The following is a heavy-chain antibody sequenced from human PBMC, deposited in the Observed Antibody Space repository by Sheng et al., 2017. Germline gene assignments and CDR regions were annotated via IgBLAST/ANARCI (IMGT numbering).Heavy chain of an antibody. CDR1: GGSFSGYY. V-gene: IGHV4-34*01. Sequence: QVQLQQWGAGLLKPSETLSLTCAVYGGSFSGYYWSWIRQPPGKGLEWIGEINHSGSTNYNPSLKSRVTISVDTSKNQFSLKLSSVTAADTAVYYCARPRYSYGGNSILVYWGQGTLVTVSS. CDR2: INHSGST. J-gene: IGHJ4*02. CDR3: ARPRYSYGGNSILVY. D-gene: IGHD4-17*01.